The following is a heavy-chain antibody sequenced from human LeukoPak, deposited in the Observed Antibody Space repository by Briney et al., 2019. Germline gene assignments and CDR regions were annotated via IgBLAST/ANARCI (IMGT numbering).Heavy chain of an antibody. CDR1: GGSIIGSTPY. CDR2: INYSGST. J-gene: IGHJ4*02. Sequence: SETLSLTCTVSGGSIIGSTPYWGWIRQPPGKGLDWIGIINYSGSTYYNPSLRSRVTISVETSKNQCSLKLNSVTASDTAVYYCARGYDYWGQGTLVTVSS. CDR3: ARGYDY. V-gene: IGHV4-39*01. D-gene: IGHD3-22*01.